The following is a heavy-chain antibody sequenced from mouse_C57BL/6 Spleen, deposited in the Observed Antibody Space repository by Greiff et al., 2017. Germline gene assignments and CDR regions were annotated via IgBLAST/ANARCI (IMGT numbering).Heavy chain of an antibody. D-gene: IGHD1-1*01. CDR3: ARGATVVAGAMDY. CDR2: IYPGDGDT. Sequence: QVQLQQPGPELVKPGASVKISCKASGYAFSSSWMNWVKQRPGKGLEWIGRIYPGDGDTNYNGKFKGKATLTADKSSSTAYMQLSSLTSEDSAVYFCARGATVVAGAMDYWGQGTSVTVSS. J-gene: IGHJ4*01. V-gene: IGHV1-82*01. CDR1: GYAFSSSW.